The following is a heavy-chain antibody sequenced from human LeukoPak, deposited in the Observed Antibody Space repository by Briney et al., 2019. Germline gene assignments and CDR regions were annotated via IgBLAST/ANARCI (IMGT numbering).Heavy chain of an antibody. J-gene: IGHJ6*02. Sequence: GGSLRLSCAASGFIFGDYYMTWIRQAPGKGLDWVSYIDRSGATAFYADSVKGRFTMSRDNARNSLHLQMNDLRPEDSAVYYCGLSSMNPSYYYGIDVWGQGTTVRVSS. CDR3: GLSSMNPSYYYGIDV. CDR2: IDRSGATA. CDR1: GFIFGDYY. V-gene: IGHV3-11*01. D-gene: IGHD6-19*01.